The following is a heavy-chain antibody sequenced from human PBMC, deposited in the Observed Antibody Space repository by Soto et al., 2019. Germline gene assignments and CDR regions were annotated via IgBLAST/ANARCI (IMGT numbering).Heavy chain of an antibody. CDR3: ARDGGYSGYDYWGAFDI. Sequence: GASVKVSCKASGYTFTSYGISWVRQAPGQGLEWMGWITAYNGNTNYAQKLQGRVTMTTDTSTSTAYMELRSLRSDDTAVYYCARDGGYSGYDYWGAFDIWGQGTIVTVSS. CDR2: ITAYNGNT. J-gene: IGHJ3*02. D-gene: IGHD5-12*01. V-gene: IGHV1-18*01. CDR1: GYTFTSYG.